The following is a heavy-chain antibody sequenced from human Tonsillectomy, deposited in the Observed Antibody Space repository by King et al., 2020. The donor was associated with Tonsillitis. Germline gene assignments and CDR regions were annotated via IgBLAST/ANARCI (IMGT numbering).Heavy chain of an antibody. CDR1: GFSFGDYA. V-gene: IGHV3-49*04. CDR3: TIPPYDYIWGSYRYTYYYDMGV. J-gene: IGHJ6*02. Sequence: VQLVESGGGLVQPGRSLRLSCTASGFSFGDYAMSWVRQAPGKGLEWVGFISSKAYGVTREYAASVKGRFTISRDDSKSIAYLQMNSLKTGDTSVYYCTIPPYDYIWGSYRYTYYYDMGVWGQGTTVTVSS. D-gene: IGHD3-16*02. CDR2: ISSKAYGVTR.